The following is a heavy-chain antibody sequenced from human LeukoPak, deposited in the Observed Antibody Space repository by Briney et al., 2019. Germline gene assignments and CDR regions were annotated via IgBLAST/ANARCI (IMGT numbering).Heavy chain of an antibody. Sequence: SETLSLTCTVSGGSISSSDYYWGWIRQPPGKGLEWIGSIYYSGSTYYNPSLKSRVTISVDTSKNQFSLKLGSVTAADTAVYYCARGYFDHFDAFDLWGQGTMVTVSS. CDR1: GGSISSSDYY. CDR2: IYYSGST. D-gene: IGHD3-9*01. J-gene: IGHJ3*01. CDR3: ARGYFDHFDAFDL. V-gene: IGHV4-39*01.